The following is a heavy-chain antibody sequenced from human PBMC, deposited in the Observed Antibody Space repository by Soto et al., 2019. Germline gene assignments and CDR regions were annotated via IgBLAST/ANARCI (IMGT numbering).Heavy chain of an antibody. D-gene: IGHD6-13*01. CDR2: IYTSGST. J-gene: IGHJ5*02. CDR3: ARDIQGLYSSSWSTPYNWFDP. V-gene: IGHV4-4*07. CDR1: GGSISSYY. Sequence: PSETLSLTCTVSGGSISSYYWSWIRQPAGKGLEWIGRIYTSGSTNYNPSLKSRVTMSIDTSKNQFSLKLSSVTAADTAVYYCARDIQGLYSSSWSTPYNWFDPWGQGTLVTVSS.